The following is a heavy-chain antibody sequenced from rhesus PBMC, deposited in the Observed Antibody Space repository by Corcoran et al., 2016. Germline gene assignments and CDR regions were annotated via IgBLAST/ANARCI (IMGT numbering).Heavy chain of an antibody. J-gene: IGHJ4*01. CDR2: ITGSGGGT. CDR3: ASLYYYSGSYYYAADY. CDR1: GGSISSNY. Sequence: QVQLQESGPGLVKPSETLSLTCAVSGGSISSNYRSWFRQPPGKGLEWIGRITGSGGGTEHNPPIKCRVTSATDTSKNQFSLKLSSVTSADTAGYYCASLYYYSGSYYYAADYWGQGVLVTVSS. V-gene: IGHV4-173*01. D-gene: IGHD3-16*01.